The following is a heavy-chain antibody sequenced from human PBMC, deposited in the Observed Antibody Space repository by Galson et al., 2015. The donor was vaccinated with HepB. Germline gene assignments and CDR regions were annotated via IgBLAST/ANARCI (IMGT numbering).Heavy chain of an antibody. CDR2: ISYDGSNK. CDR1: VFIFRSYV. D-gene: IGHD2-21*01. V-gene: IGHV3-30*09. J-gene: IGHJ4*02. Sequence: SLRLSCAASVFIFRSYVMHWVRQAPGKGLEWVAVISYDGSNKYYTDSVKGRFAISRDNSKNTLYLQMNSLRAEDTAVYYCAKGGELTIPTLADWGQGTLVTVSS. CDR3: AKGGELTIPTLAD.